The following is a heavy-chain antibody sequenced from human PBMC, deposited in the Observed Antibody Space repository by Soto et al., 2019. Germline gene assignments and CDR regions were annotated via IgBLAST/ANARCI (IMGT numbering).Heavy chain of an antibody. CDR1: GFTFSSYA. Sequence: GGSLRLSCAASGFTFSSYAMHWVRQAPGKGLEWVAVISYDGSNKYYADSVKGRFTISRDNSKNTLYLQMNSLRAEDTAVYYCASVVAAPTVWGQGTLVTVSS. CDR2: ISYDGSNK. D-gene: IGHD2-15*01. CDR3: ASVVAAPTV. J-gene: IGHJ4*02. V-gene: IGHV3-30-3*01.